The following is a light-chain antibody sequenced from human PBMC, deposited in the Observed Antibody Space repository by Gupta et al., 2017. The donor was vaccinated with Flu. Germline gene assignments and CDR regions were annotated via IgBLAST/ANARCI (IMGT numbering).Light chain of an antibody. V-gene: IGLV3-1*01. Sequence: SYDLTQPPSVSVSPRQTASITCSGDNLGDKYVCWYQQKPGQSPVRVIYQDNKRPSGIPERVSASNSGNTETLTTSGTQAMDDADEYCQESDTSTYWVFGTGTKLTVL. CDR3: QESDTSTYWV. J-gene: IGLJ1*01. CDR2: QDN. CDR1: NLGDKY.